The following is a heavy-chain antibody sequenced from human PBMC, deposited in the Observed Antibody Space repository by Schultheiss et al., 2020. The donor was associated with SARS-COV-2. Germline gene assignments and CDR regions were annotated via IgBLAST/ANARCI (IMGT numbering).Heavy chain of an antibody. CDR2: IYTSGST. V-gene: IGHV4-4*07. CDR3: ARDGRFFDTAPRGMDV. CDR1: GGSISSYY. J-gene: IGHJ6*02. Sequence: SETLSLTCTVSGGSISSYYWSWIRQPAGKGLEWIGRIYTSGSTNYNPSLKSRVTMSVDTSKNQFSLKLSSVTAADTAVYYCARDGRFFDTAPRGMDVWGQGTTVTVSS. D-gene: IGHD5-18*01.